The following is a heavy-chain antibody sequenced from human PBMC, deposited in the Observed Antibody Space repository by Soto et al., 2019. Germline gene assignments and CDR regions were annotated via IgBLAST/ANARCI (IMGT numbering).Heavy chain of an antibody. V-gene: IGHV3-23*01. J-gene: IGHJ4*02. D-gene: IGHD2-21*01. CDR2: ISGSGDNT. CDR3: AKGRGVLFSFDQ. Sequence: EVQLLESGGGLVQPGGSLRLSCAASGFTFSTFAMTWVRQAPGKGLEWVSAISGSGDNTYYADSVKGRFTTSRDNSKSTLYLQMNSLRGDDTAVYHCAKGRGVLFSFDQWGQGTLVTVSS. CDR1: GFTFSTFA.